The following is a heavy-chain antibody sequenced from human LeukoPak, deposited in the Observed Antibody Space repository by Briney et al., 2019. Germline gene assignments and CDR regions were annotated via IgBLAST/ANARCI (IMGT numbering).Heavy chain of an antibody. CDR2: IYYSGST. CDR1: GGSISSSSYY. CDR3: ARRGAAAGSYYFDY. J-gene: IGHJ4*02. D-gene: IGHD6-13*01. Sequence: SETLSLTCTVSGGSISSSSYYWGWTRQPPGKGLEWIGSIYYSGSTYYNPSLKSRVTISVDTSKNQFSLKLSSVTAADTAVYYCARRGAAAGSYYFDYWGQGTLVTVSS. V-gene: IGHV4-39*01.